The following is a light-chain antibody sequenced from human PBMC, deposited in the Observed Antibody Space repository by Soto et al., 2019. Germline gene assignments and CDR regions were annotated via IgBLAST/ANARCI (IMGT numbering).Light chain of an antibody. CDR2: DAS. CDR1: QSVSNY. V-gene: IGKV3-11*01. Sequence: ETVLTQSPATLSLPQGERATLSCRASQSVSNYLVWYQQKPGQAPRLLIYDASNRATGIPARFSGSGSGTDFTRSAIRLEPEDCAVFYCHQSDSWSTFGEGTRLENK. CDR3: HQSDSWST. J-gene: IGKJ5*01.